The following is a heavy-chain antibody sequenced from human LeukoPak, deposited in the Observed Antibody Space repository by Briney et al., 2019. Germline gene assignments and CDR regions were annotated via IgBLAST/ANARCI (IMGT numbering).Heavy chain of an antibody. J-gene: IGHJ5*02. CDR1: GGSISSYY. CDR3: ARGPPYYYDSSGYPPYWFDP. CDR2: IYYSGST. Sequence: SETLSLTCTVSGGSISSYYWSWIRQPPGKGLEWIGYIYYSGSTNYNPSLKSRVTISVDTSKNQFSLKLSSVTAADTAVYYCARGPPYYYDSSGYPPYWFDPWGQGTLVTVSS. V-gene: IGHV4-59*01. D-gene: IGHD3-22*01.